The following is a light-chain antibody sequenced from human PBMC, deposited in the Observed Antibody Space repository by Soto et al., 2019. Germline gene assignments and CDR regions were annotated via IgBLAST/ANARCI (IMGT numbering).Light chain of an antibody. J-gene: IGKJ2*01. Sequence: EIVLIQSPATLSLSPGERATLSCRASQTVSSYLAWYQQKPGQAPRLLIYDATNRATGIPDRFSGSGSGTDFTLTISSLEPEDVAVYYCQQRYNWPPYTFGQGTKLEIK. V-gene: IGKV3-11*01. CDR2: DAT. CDR3: QQRYNWPPYT. CDR1: QTVSSY.